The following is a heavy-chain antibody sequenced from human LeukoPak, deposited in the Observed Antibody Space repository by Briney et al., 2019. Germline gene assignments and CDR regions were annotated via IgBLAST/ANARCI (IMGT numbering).Heavy chain of an antibody. Sequence: ASVKVSCKASGYAFTSYYMHWVRQAPGQGLECMGIINPSGGSTSYAQKFQGRVTMTRDTSTSTVYMELSSLRSEDTAVYYCARVGRVRLGYFDYWGQGTLVTVSS. V-gene: IGHV1-46*01. CDR3: ARVGRVRLGYFDY. CDR2: INPSGGST. D-gene: IGHD3-10*01. J-gene: IGHJ4*02. CDR1: GYAFTSYY.